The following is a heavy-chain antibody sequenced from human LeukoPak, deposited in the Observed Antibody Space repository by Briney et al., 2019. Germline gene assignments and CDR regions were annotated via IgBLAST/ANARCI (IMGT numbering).Heavy chain of an antibody. V-gene: IGHV3-23*01. CDR1: GFTFSSYA. CDR2: ISSSGGNT. D-gene: IGHD2-2*02. J-gene: IGHJ4*02. CDR3: ATLNTPSAY. Sequence: GGSLRLSCAASGFTFSSYAMSWVRQAPGKGLEWVSSISSSGGNTYYAGSVRGRFTISRDNSKNTLHLQMNSLRAEDTAVYFCATLNTPSAYWGQGILVTVSS.